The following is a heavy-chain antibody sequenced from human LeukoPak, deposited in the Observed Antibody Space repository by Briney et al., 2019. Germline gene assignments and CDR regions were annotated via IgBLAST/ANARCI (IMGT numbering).Heavy chain of an antibody. Sequence: SVKVSCKASGGTFSSYAISWVRQAPGQGLEWMGRIIPIFGTANYAQKFQGRVTITTGESTSTAYMELSSLRSEDTAVYYCARDGGMATMGWDTYYFDYWGQGTLVTVSS. J-gene: IGHJ4*02. V-gene: IGHV1-69*05. CDR2: IIPIFGTA. CDR3: ARDGGMATMGWDTYYFDY. CDR1: GGTFSSYA. D-gene: IGHD5-24*01.